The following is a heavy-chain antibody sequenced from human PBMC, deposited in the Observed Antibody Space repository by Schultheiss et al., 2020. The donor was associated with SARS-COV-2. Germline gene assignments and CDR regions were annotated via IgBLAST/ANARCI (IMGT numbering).Heavy chain of an antibody. D-gene: IGHD1-26*01. J-gene: IGHJ5*02. Sequence: GESLKISCAASGFTFSSYAMSWVRQAPGKGLEWVSAISGSGGSTYYADSVKGRFTISRDNSKNTLYLQMNSLRAEDTAVYYCAKASRYSGSYYGVDPWGQGTLVTVSS. CDR3: AKASRYSGSYYGVDP. V-gene: IGHV3-23*01. CDR1: GFTFSSYA. CDR2: ISGSGGST.